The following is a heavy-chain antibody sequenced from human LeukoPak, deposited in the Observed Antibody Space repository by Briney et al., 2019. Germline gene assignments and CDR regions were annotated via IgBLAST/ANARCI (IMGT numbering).Heavy chain of an antibody. D-gene: IGHD1-26*01. V-gene: IGHV3-23*01. Sequence: GGSLRLSCAASGFTFSSYAMSWVRQAPGKGLEWVSAISGSGGSTYHADSVKGRFTISRDNSKNTLYLQMNSPRAEDTAVYYCAKFRGYSGTNRYYFDYWGQGTLVTVSS. CDR3: AKFRGYSGTNRYYFDY. CDR2: ISGSGGST. CDR1: GFTFSSYA. J-gene: IGHJ4*02.